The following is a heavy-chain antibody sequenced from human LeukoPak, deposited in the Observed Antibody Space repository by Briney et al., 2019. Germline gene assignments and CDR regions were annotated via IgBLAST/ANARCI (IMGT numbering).Heavy chain of an antibody. J-gene: IGHJ4*02. V-gene: IGHV3-21*01. Sequence: GGSLRLSCAPSGFTFSSYSMNWVRQAPGKGLEWVSYISSSSSYIYYADSVKGRFTISRDNAKNSLYLQMNSLRAEDTAVYYCARDRTSGRDYYDSSGFYYFDYWGQGTLVTVSS. CDR2: ISSSSSYI. CDR3: ARDRTSGRDYYDSSGFYYFDY. D-gene: IGHD3-22*01. CDR1: GFTFSSYS.